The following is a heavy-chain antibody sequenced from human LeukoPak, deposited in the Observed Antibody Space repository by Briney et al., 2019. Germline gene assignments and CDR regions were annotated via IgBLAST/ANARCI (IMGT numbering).Heavy chain of an antibody. J-gene: IGHJ6*03. Sequence: ASVKVSCKASGYTFTTYGISWVRQAPGQGLEWMGWIKAYNGNTNYAQKFQGRVTMTTDTSTSTAYMELRSLRSDDTAVYYCARVPYSSGWYNYYYYMDVWGKGTTVTVSS. D-gene: IGHD6-19*01. V-gene: IGHV1-18*01. CDR3: ARVPYSSGWYNYYYYMDV. CDR2: IKAYNGNT. CDR1: GYTFTTYG.